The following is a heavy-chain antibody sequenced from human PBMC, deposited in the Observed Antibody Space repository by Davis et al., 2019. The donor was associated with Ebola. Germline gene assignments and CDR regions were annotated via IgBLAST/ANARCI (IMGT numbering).Heavy chain of an antibody. D-gene: IGHD6-13*01. J-gene: IGHJ4*02. CDR2: MYYSGST. CDR1: GGSISRSGYY. V-gene: IGHV4-39*01. CDR3: ASSYSSSWYVSVDY. Sequence: MPSETLSLTCTVSGGSISRSGYYWGWFRQPPGKGLEWVGSMYYSGSTYYNPSLKSQVTISVDTSKNQFSLRLSSVTAADTGVYYCASSYSSSWYVSVDYWGQGTLVTVSS.